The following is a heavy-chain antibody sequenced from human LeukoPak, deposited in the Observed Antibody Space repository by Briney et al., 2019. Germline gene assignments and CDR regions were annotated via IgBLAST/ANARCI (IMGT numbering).Heavy chain of an antibody. Sequence: GGSLRLSCAASGFTLSSSAMGWVRQAPGKGLEWVSAISGSGGSTYYADSVKGRFTISRDNSKNTLYLQMDSLRAEDTAVYYCARAWYSSTWYPDYWGQGTLVIVSS. CDR2: ISGSGGST. CDR1: GFTLSSSA. CDR3: ARAWYSSTWYPDY. D-gene: IGHD6-13*01. V-gene: IGHV3-23*01. J-gene: IGHJ4*02.